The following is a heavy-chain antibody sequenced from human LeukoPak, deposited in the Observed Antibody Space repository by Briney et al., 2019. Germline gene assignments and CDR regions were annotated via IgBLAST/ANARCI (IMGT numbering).Heavy chain of an antibody. Sequence: KPGGSLRLSCAASGFTFSSYSMNWVRQAPGKGLEWVSSISSSSSYIYYADSVKGRFTISRDNAKNSLYLQMNSLRAEDTAVYYCARDWSGGLGAYYYDSSGYYADYWGQGTLVTVSS. V-gene: IGHV3-21*01. J-gene: IGHJ4*02. CDR3: ARDWSGGLGAYYYDSSGYYADY. CDR1: GFTFSSYS. D-gene: IGHD3-22*01. CDR2: ISSSSSYI.